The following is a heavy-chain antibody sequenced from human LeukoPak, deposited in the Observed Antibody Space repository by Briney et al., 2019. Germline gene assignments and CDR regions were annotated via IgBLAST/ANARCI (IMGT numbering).Heavy chain of an antibody. CDR1: GYSFSNYW. V-gene: IGHV5-51*01. CDR3: ARPEGLQLRASFDY. Sequence: GESLKISCQGSGYSFSNYWIGWVRQMPGKGLEWMGIVYPGDSDTRYSPSFQGQVTISADKSISTAYLQWSSLKASDTAMYYCARPEGLQLRASFDYWGQGTLVTVSS. J-gene: IGHJ4*02. CDR2: VYPGDSDT. D-gene: IGHD1-1*01.